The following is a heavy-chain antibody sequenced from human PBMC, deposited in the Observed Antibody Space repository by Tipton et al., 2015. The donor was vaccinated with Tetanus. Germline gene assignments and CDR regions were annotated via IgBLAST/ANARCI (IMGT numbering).Heavy chain of an antibody. V-gene: IGHV1-18*01. CDR2: DSGYSGNT. J-gene: IGHJ4*02. CDR1: GYTLTKYG. D-gene: IGHD1-1*01. Sequence: QLVQSGAEVKKPGASVKVSCKASGYTLTKYGINWVRQAPGQGLEWMGWDSGYSGNTNYAQKLQGRVTMATDTSTNTAYMELRSLTSDDTAVYYCARGGTMDYWGQGTLVTVSA. CDR3: ARGGTMDY.